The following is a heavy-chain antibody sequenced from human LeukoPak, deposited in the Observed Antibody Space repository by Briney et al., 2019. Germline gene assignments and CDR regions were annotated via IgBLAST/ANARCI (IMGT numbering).Heavy chain of an antibody. Sequence: GGSLTLSCGVSGLTLSDAWMSWVRQAPGKGLEWVGRIKSKRDGETRDYAAPVQGRFIISREDTINTVYLQMNSLKTEDTAVDYWTWLAKVYSTGDRWGQGTLVTVSS. D-gene: IGHD2-8*02. CDR2: IKSKRDGETR. CDR3: TWLAKVYSTGDR. CDR1: GLTLSDAW. J-gene: IGHJ5*02. V-gene: IGHV3-15*01.